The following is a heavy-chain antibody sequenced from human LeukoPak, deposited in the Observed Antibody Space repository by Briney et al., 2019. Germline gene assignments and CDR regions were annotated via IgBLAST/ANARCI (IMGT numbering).Heavy chain of an antibody. CDR3: ARDSGIAAAGTKGWYLDY. CDR2: MSAYNGNT. V-gene: IGHV1-18*01. D-gene: IGHD6-13*01. Sequence: ASVKVSCKASGYTFTSYGITWVRQAPGQGLEWMGWMSAYNGNTNYAQKLQGRVTMTTDKSTSAAYMELRSLRSDDTAVYYCARDSGIAAAGTKGWYLDYWGQGTLVTVSS. J-gene: IGHJ4*02. CDR1: GYTFTSYG.